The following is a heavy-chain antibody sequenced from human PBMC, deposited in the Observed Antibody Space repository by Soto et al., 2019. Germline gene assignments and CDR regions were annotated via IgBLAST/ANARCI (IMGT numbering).Heavy chain of an antibody. CDR2: ISAYNGNT. D-gene: IGHD3-16*01. Sequence: QVQLVQSGAEVKKPGASVKVSCKASGYTFTNFGISWVRQAPGQGLEWMGWISAYNGNTNYAQNFQGRVTMTTDTTTTTAYMELSSLGSDDAAESYCARGGTPIAYWGQGTLVTVSS. CDR3: ARGGTPIAY. J-gene: IGHJ4*02. V-gene: IGHV1-18*01. CDR1: GYTFTNFG.